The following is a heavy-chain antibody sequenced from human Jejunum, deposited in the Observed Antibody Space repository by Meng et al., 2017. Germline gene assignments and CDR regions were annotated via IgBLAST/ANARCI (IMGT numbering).Heavy chain of an antibody. J-gene: IGHJ4*02. CDR2: INDSGST. Sequence: QVKLQQWGAGLLKPSYTLALTCAVYGGSFIGHYWTWIRQPPGKGLEWIGEINDSGSTHYNPSLGSRVTISVDTSKSQFSLKLISVTAADTGVYYCVDSKWSANYWGQGTLVTVSS. CDR3: VDSKWSANY. D-gene: IGHD3-3*01. CDR1: GGSFIGHY. V-gene: IGHV4-34*01.